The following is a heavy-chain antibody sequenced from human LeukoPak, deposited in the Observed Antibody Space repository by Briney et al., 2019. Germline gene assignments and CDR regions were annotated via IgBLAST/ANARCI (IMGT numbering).Heavy chain of an antibody. CDR3: ARARDTAMVYGAFDI. V-gene: IGHV5-51*01. D-gene: IGHD5-18*01. J-gene: IGHJ3*02. CDR2: IYPGDSDT. CDR1: GYSFTSYW. Sequence: GESLQISCKGSGYSFTSYWIGWVRQMPGKGLEWMGIIYPGDSDTRYSPSFQGQVTISADKSISTAYLQWSSLKASDTAMYYCARARDTAMVYGAFDIWGQGTMVTVSS.